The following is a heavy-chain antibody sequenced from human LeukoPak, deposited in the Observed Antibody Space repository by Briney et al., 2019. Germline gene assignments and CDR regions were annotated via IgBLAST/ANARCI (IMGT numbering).Heavy chain of an antibody. CDR3: ARDPTGNYYDSSGHIDY. Sequence: ASVKVSCKASGYTFTSYGISWVRQAPGQGLEWMGWISAYNGNTNYAQKLQGRITMTTDTSTSTAYMELRSLRSDDTAVYYCARDPTGNYYDSSGHIDYWGQGTLVTVSS. D-gene: IGHD3-22*01. J-gene: IGHJ4*02. V-gene: IGHV1-18*01. CDR2: ISAYNGNT. CDR1: GYTFTSYG.